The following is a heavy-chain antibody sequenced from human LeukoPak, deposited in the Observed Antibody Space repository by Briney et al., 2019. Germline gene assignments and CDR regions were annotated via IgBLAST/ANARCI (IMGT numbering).Heavy chain of an antibody. V-gene: IGHV3-23*01. D-gene: IGHD2-15*01. CDR2: ISGSGGST. CDR1: GFTFSTYW. Sequence: PGGSLRLSCEASGFTFSTYWMSWVRQAPGKGLEWVSAISGSGGSTYYADSVKGRFTISRDNSKNTLYLQMNSLRAEDTAVYYCAKPLLPGEAEYFQHWGQGTLVTVSS. J-gene: IGHJ1*01. CDR3: AKPLLPGEAEYFQH.